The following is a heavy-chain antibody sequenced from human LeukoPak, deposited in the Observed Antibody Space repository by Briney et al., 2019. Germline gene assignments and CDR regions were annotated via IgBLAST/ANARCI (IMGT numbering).Heavy chain of an antibody. D-gene: IGHD2-2*01. CDR3: ASTRWDIVVVPAASDAFDI. Sequence: ASVKVSCKASGYTFTGYYMHWVRQAPGQGLEWMGWINPNSGGTNFAQKFQGRVTMTRDTSISTAYMGLSRLRSDDTAVYYCASTRWDIVVVPAASDAFDIWGQGTMVTVSS. V-gene: IGHV1-2*02. CDR2: INPNSGGT. CDR1: GYTFTGYY. J-gene: IGHJ3*02.